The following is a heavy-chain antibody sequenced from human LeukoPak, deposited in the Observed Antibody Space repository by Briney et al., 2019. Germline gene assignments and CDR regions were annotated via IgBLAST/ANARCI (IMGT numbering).Heavy chain of an antibody. CDR3: ARDRPTGSYYSIDY. D-gene: IGHD1-26*01. J-gene: IGHJ4*02. CDR1: GFTFNEFG. CDR2: IWYDGSNK. V-gene: IGHV3-33*01. Sequence: SGRSLRLSCAASGFTFNEFGVHWVRQAPGQGLEWVALIWYDGSNKYYADSVKGRFTISRDNSKNTVYLQMNSLRVGDTAIYYCARDRPTGSYYSIDYWGQGTLATVSS.